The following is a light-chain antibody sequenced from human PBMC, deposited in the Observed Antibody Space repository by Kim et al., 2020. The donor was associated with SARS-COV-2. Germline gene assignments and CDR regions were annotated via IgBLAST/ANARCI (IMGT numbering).Light chain of an antibody. Sequence: SPGRTDSMTCSGDKLGDKYACWYQQKPGQSPVLVIYQDSKRPSGIPERFSGSNSGNTATLTISGTQAMDEADYYCQAWDSSTGVVFGGGTKVTVL. V-gene: IGLV3-1*01. CDR3: QAWDSSTGVV. CDR1: KLGDKY. J-gene: IGLJ2*01. CDR2: QDS.